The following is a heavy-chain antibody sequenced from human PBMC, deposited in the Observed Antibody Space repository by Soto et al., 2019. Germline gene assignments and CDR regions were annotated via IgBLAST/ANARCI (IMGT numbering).Heavy chain of an antibody. J-gene: IGHJ4*02. CDR3: ARGYGDSDY. Sequence: SETLSLTCTVSGGSISSYYWSWIRQPPGKGLEWIGYIYYSGSTNYNPSLKSRVTMSVDTSKDQFSLKLSSVTAADTAVYYCARGYGDSDYWGQGTLVTVSS. CDR2: IYYSGST. CDR1: GGSISSYY. D-gene: IGHD4-17*01. V-gene: IGHV4-59*01.